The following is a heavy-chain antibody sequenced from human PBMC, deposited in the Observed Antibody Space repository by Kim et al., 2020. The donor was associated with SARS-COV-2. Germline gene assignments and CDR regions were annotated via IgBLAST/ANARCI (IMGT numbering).Heavy chain of an antibody. V-gene: IGHV1-24*01. CDR1: GYTFTDFS. J-gene: IGHJ3*02. CDR2: IIPDVGTA. CDR3: ATDLLTGTACAFDI. D-gene: IGHD1-7*01. Sequence: ASVKVSCKASGYTFTDFSIHWVRQAPGKGLEWMGGIIPDVGTAIYAQKFQGRVTMTEDTSTDTAYMELSSLRSEDTAVYYCATDLLTGTACAFDIWGQGTMVTVSS.